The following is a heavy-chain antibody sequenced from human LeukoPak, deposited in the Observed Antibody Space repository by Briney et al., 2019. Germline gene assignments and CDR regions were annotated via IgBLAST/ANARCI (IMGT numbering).Heavy chain of an antibody. CDR3: ARGGQSTSCFDC. D-gene: IGHD2-2*01. CDR1: GFTFSSFA. V-gene: IGHV3-23*01. Sequence: GGSLRLSCAASGFTFSSFAMSWVRQAPGKGLEWVSVISGSGGSTYFADSVKGRFTISRDNSKNTVYLQMGSLRAEDMAMYYCARGGQSTSCFDCWGQGTLVTVSS. J-gene: IGHJ4*02. CDR2: ISGSGGST.